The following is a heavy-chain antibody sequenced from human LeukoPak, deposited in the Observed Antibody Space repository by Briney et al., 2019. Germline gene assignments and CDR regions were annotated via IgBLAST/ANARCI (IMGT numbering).Heavy chain of an antibody. CDR3: AKDVHTVVVPAATQFDF. CDR2: ISSSSSTI. CDR1: GFTFSSYS. J-gene: IGHJ4*02. V-gene: IGHV3-48*02. D-gene: IGHD2-2*01. Sequence: GGSLRLSCAASGFTFSSYSMNWVRQAPGKGLEWVSYISSSSSTIYYADSVKGRFTISRDNAKNSLYLQMNGLKNEDTALYYCAKDVHTVVVPAATQFDFWGRGTLVTVSS.